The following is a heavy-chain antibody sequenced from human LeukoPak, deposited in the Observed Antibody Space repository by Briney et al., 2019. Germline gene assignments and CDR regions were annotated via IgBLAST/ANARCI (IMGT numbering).Heavy chain of an antibody. D-gene: IGHD6-6*01. Sequence: SETLSLTCAVYAGSFCGNYWSWLPPRPGQGLEWIRDLNHSGSTNYNTSLKRRVTISVDTSKNQSSLKLSSVTAADTAVYYCAREMGYSSSSTRFDPWGQGTLVTVSS. CDR1: AGSFCGNY. V-gene: IGHV4-34*01. CDR2: LNHSGST. J-gene: IGHJ5*02. CDR3: AREMGYSSSSTRFDP.